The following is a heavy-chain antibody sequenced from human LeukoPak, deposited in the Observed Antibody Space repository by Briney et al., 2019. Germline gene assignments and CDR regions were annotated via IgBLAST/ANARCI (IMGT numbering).Heavy chain of an antibody. D-gene: IGHD3-16*01. Sequence: ASVEVSCKASGYTFSNHGIGWVRQAPGQGLEWVGWISAHTGNTNYAQKVQGRVTMTTDTSTSTAYMELRSLTSDDTAVYYCARAEGDYDPLNWIDPWGQGTLVIVSS. V-gene: IGHV1-18*01. CDR3: ARAEGDYDPLNWIDP. CDR2: ISAHTGNT. CDR1: GYTFSNHG. J-gene: IGHJ5*02.